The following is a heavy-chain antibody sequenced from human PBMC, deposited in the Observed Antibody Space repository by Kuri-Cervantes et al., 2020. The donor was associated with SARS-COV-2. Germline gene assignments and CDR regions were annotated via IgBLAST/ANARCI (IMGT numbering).Heavy chain of an antibody. J-gene: IGHJ4*02. CDR3: ARDALLVGTTGYYFDY. V-gene: IGHV4-4*02. CDR2: IYHSGST. CDR1: GGSISSSNW. Sequence: SETLSLTCAVSGGSISSSNWWSWVRQPPGKGLEWIGEIYHSGSTNYNPSLKSRVTISVDKSKNQFSLELSSVTAADTAVYYCARDALLVGTTGYYFDYWGQGTLVTVSS. D-gene: IGHD1-26*01.